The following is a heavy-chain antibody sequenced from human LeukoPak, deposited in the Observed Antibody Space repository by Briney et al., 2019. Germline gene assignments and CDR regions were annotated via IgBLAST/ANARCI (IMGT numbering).Heavy chain of an antibody. CDR2: IYPRDGST. CDR3: AGEGLRGVNNWFDP. J-gene: IGHJ5*02. CDR1: GYTFTSNY. V-gene: IGHV1-46*01. Sequence: ASVKVSCTASGYTFTSNYIHWVRQAPGQGLEWMGMIYPRDGSTSYAQKFQGRVTMTRNTSISTAYMELSSLRSEDTAVYYCAGEGLRGVNNWFDPWGQGTLVTVSS. D-gene: IGHD3-10*01.